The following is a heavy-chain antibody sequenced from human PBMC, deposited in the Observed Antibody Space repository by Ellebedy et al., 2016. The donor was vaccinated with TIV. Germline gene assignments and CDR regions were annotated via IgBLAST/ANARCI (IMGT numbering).Heavy chain of an antibody. CDR2: IVVGSGNT. CDR1: GFTFTSSA. CDR3: AADRRGHYYGMDV. V-gene: IGHV1-58*02. Sequence: ASVKVSCKASGFTFTSSAMQWVRQARGQRLEWIGWIVVGSGNTNYAQKFQERVTITRDMSTSTAYMELSSLRSEDTAVYYCAADRRGHYYGMDVWGQGTTVTVSS. J-gene: IGHJ6*02. D-gene: IGHD5-12*01.